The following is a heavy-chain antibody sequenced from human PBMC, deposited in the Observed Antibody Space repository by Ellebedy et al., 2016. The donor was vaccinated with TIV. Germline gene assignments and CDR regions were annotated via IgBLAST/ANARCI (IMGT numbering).Heavy chain of an antibody. CDR3: AREIRRLYDSSGYPDFDAFDI. CDR1: GFTVSSNY. D-gene: IGHD3-22*01. CDR2: IYSGGST. V-gene: IGHV3-66*01. Sequence: GESLKISCAASGFTVSSNYMSWVRQAPGKGLEWVSVIYSGGSTYYADSVKGRFTISRDNSKNTLYLQMNSLRAEDTAVYYCAREIRRLYDSSGYPDFDAFDIWGQGTMVTVSS. J-gene: IGHJ3*02.